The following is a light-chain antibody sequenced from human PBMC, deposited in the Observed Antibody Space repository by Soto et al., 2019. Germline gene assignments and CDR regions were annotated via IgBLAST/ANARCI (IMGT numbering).Light chain of an antibody. CDR2: DAS. CDR1: QSVNHF. J-gene: IGKJ4*01. Sequence: EVVLTQSPAALSFSPGESATISCRASQSVNHFLGWYHQKPGQAPRLLIQDASISAAGVLARFSGDWSGTDFTLTSDSLELEDFAVYCCQQRSVWPLTFGGGTRVEIK. CDR3: QQRSVWPLT. V-gene: IGKV3-11*01.